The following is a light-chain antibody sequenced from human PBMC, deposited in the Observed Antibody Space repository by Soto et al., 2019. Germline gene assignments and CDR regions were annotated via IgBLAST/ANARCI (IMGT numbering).Light chain of an antibody. CDR2: GAS. V-gene: IGKV3-15*01. CDR1: QSVSSY. Sequence: EIVLTQSPATLSLSPGERATLSCRASQSVSSYLAWYQQKPGQAPRLPIYGASTRATGIPATFSGSGSGTEFTLTISSLQSEDFAVYYCQQYNNWPFTFGPGTKVDIK. CDR3: QQYNNWPFT. J-gene: IGKJ3*01.